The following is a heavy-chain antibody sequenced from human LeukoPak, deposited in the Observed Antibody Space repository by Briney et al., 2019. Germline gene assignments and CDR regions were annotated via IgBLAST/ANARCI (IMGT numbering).Heavy chain of an antibody. CDR3: ARDEGYCSSTSCYGDAFDI. D-gene: IGHD2-2*01. J-gene: IGHJ3*02. CDR1: GFIFRNYA. Sequence: PGGSLRLSCAASGFIFRNYAVTWVRQAPGKGLEWVSSITGSGYIKYADSVKGRFTISRDNAKNSLYLQMNSLRAEDTAVYYCARDEGYCSSTSCYGDAFDIWGQGTMVTVSS. V-gene: IGHV3-21*01. CDR2: ITGSGYI.